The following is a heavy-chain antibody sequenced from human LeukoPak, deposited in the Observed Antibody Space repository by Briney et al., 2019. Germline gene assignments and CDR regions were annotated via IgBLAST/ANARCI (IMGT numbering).Heavy chain of an antibody. D-gene: IGHD4-11*01. Sequence: SETLSLTCTVSGGSISSSSYYWGWIRQPPGKGLEWIGSIYYSGSTYYNPSLKSRVTISVDTSKNQFSLKLSSVTAADTAVYYCASFSVTTDYYYYYMDVWGKGTTVTVSS. CDR1: GGSISSSSYY. CDR2: IYYSGST. CDR3: ASFSVTTDYYYYYMDV. J-gene: IGHJ6*03. V-gene: IGHV4-39*07.